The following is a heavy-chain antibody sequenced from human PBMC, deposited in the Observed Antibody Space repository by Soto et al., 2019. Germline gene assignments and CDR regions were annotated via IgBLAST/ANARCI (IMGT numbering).Heavy chain of an antibody. Sequence: EVQLVESGGGLVKPGGSLRLSCAASGFTFSSYSMVWALQAPEKGLEWVSSIGGSSGHIYYADSLKGRFTISRDNAKNSLYLQMNSLRVDDTAVYYCARTNGAYSNYFDYWGQGTLVTVSS. CDR3: ARTNGAYSNYFDY. J-gene: IGHJ4*02. D-gene: IGHD2-8*01. CDR2: IGGSSGHI. CDR1: GFTFSSYS. V-gene: IGHV3-21*01.